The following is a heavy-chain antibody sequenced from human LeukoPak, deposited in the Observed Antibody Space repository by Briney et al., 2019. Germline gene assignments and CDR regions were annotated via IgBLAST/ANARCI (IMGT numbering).Heavy chain of an antibody. CDR2: INHSGRT. J-gene: IGHJ3*02. Sequence: SETLSLTWAVYGGSFSDYYWRWIRQPPGKGLEWIGEINHSGRTNYNRSLKSRVTISVDTSKNQFSLKVSSVTAADTAVYYCARGVGLRSDFDIWGQGTMVTVSS. CDR3: ARGVGLRSDFDI. CDR1: GGSFSDYY. D-gene: IGHD3-3*01. V-gene: IGHV4-34*01.